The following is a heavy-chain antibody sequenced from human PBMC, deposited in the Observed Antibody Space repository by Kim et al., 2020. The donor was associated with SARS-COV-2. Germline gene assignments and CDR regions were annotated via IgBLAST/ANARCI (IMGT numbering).Heavy chain of an antibody. CDR1: GNTFTGYY. V-gene: IGHV1-2*06. J-gene: IGHJ4*02. CDR3: VGDTSVVTSPEY. Sequence: ASVKVSCKASGNTFTGYYMHWVRQAPGQGLEWMGRINPNSGGTNYAQKCQGRVTLTRDTSISTAYMELSRLRSDDTAVYYCVGDTSVVTSPEYWGQGTLVTVSS. CDR2: INPNSGGT. D-gene: IGHD2-21*02.